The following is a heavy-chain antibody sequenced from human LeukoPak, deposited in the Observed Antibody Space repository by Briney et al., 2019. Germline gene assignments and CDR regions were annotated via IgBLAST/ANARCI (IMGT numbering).Heavy chain of an antibody. CDR3: ARDWSSGWYLFDY. CDR1: GFTFSSYG. D-gene: IGHD6-19*01. CDR2: IWYDGSNK. J-gene: IGHJ4*02. V-gene: IGHV3-33*01. Sequence: GRSLRLSCAASGFTFSSYGMHWVRQAPGKGLEWAAVIWYDGSNKYYADSVKGRFTISRDNSKNTLYLQMNSLRAEDTAVYYCARDWSSGWYLFDYWGQGTLVTVSS.